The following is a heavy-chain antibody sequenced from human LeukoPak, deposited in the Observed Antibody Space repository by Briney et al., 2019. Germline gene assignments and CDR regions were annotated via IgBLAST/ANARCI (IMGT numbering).Heavy chain of an antibody. CDR1: GFTFSSFA. V-gene: IGHV3-23*01. CDR3: AELGITMIGGV. CDR2: LSGLGYRT. Sequence: GGSLRLSCAPSGFTFSSFAMGWVRQAPGKGLEWVSGLSGLGYRTHYADSVKGRFTISRDNSQNMLFLQMDSLRVEDTAVYYCAELGITMIGGVWGKGTTVTISS. D-gene: IGHD3-10*02. J-gene: IGHJ6*04.